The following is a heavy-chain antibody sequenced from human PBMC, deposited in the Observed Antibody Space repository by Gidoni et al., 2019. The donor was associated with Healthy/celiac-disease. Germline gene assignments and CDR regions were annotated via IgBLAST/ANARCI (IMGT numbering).Heavy chain of an antibody. D-gene: IGHD3-16*02. CDR2: ISYDGSNK. CDR1: GFTFSSYG. V-gene: IGHV3-30*18. J-gene: IGHJ5*02. CDR3: AKDSIGGWFDP. Sequence: QVQLVESGGGVVQPGRSLRLSCAASGFTFSSYGMHWVRQAPGKGLEWVAVISYDGSNKYYADSVKGRFTISRDNSKNTLYLQMNSLRAEDTAVYYCAKDSIGGWFDPWGQGTLVTVSS.